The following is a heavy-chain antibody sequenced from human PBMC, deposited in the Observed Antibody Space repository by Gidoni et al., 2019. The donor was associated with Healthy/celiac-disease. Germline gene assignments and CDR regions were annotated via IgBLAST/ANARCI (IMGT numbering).Heavy chain of an antibody. Sequence: EVQLVESGGGLVLPGGSLRLSCAASGFTFSSYSMNWVRQAPGKGLEWVSYISGSSSTIYYADSVKGRFTISRDNAKNSLYLQMNSLRDEDTAVYYCAREREDSTPYGMDVWGQGTTVTVSS. J-gene: IGHJ6*02. V-gene: IGHV3-48*02. CDR1: GFTFSSYS. CDR3: AREREDSTPYGMDV. D-gene: IGHD2-2*01. CDR2: ISGSSSTI.